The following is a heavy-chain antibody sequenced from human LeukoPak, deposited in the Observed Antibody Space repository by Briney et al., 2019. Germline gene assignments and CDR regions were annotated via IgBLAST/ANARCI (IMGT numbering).Heavy chain of an antibody. CDR1: VGSISSGGYY. D-gene: IGHD4-17*01. J-gene: IGHJ4*02. CDR2: IYYTGST. Sequence: SETLSLTCTVSVGSISSGGYYWSWIRQHPGKGLEWIGYIYYTGSTYYIPSLKNRLTISLDTSKNQFSLKLSSATAADTAVYYCARFYGDYSFDYWGQGALVTVSS. CDR3: ARFYGDYSFDY. V-gene: IGHV4-31*03.